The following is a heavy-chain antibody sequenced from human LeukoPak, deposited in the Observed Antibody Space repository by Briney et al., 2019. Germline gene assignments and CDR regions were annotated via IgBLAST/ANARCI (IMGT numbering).Heavy chain of an antibody. CDR2: IWYDGSNK. CDR3: ARGRVERPYDFWSGYYTGPYYFDY. D-gene: IGHD3-3*01. J-gene: IGHJ4*02. CDR1: GFTFSSYG. Sequence: PGGSLRLSCAASGFTFSSYGMHWVRQAPGKGLEWVAVIWYDGSNKYYADSVKGRFTISRDNSKNTLYLQMNSLRAEDTAVYYCARGRVERPYDFWSGYYTGPYYFDYWGQGTLVTVSS. V-gene: IGHV3-33*01.